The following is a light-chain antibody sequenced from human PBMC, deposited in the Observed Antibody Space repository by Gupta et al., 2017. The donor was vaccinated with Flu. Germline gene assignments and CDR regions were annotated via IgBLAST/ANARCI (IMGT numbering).Light chain of an antibody. CDR3: GAWDSSLSAFYV. J-gene: IGLJ1*01. V-gene: IGLV1-51*01. CDR1: SCNIGNNY. Sequence: SCNIGNNYVSWYQQLPGTAPKLLIYDNNKRPSGIPDRFSGSKSGTSATLDITGLQTGDEADYYCGAWDSSLSAFYVFGTGTKVTVL. CDR2: DNN.